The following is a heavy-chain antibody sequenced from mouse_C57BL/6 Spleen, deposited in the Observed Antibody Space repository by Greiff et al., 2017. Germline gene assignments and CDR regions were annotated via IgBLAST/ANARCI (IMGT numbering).Heavy chain of an antibody. D-gene: IGHD1-1*01. Sequence: DVMLVESGGGLVKPGGSLKLSCAASGFTFSDYGMHWVRQAPEKGLEWVAYISSGSSTIYYADTVKGRFTISRDNAKNTLFLQMTSLRSEDTAMYYCARGYYGSSPFGYWGQGTTLTVSS. CDR1: GFTFSDYG. CDR3: ARGYYGSSPFGY. CDR2: ISSGSSTI. J-gene: IGHJ2*01. V-gene: IGHV5-17*01.